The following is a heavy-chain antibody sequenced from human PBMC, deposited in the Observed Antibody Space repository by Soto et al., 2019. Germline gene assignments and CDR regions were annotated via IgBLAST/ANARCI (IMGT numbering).Heavy chain of an antibody. CDR1: GFTFSSYD. J-gene: IGHJ6*02. CDR3: ARAGYSSSWYPYYYGMDV. V-gene: IGHV3-13*01. D-gene: IGHD6-13*01. CDR2: IGTAGDT. Sequence: GGSLRLSCAASGFTFSSYDMHWVRQATGKGLEWVSAIGTAGDTYYPGSVKGRFTISRENAKNSLYLQMNSLRAEDTAVYYCARAGYSSSWYPYYYGMDVWGQGTTVTVSS.